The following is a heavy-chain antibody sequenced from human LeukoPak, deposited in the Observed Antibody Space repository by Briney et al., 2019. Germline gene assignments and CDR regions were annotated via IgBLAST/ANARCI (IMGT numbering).Heavy chain of an antibody. Sequence: PSETLSLTCGVSGGSISSTNWWTWVRQPPGEGLEWIGEVHLSGRTNYNPSLKSRVTISVDTSKNQFSLKLSSVTAADTAVYYCARGTGAASYYYYGMDVWGQGTTVTVSS. V-gene: IGHV4-4*02. CDR2: VHLSGRT. CDR3: ARGTGAASYYYYGMDV. CDR1: GGSISSTNW. J-gene: IGHJ6*02. D-gene: IGHD6-13*01.